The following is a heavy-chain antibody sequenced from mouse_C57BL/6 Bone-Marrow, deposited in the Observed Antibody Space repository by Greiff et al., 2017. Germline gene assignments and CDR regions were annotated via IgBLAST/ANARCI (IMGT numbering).Heavy chain of an antibody. CDR2: IYPRSGNT. D-gene: IGHD1-1*01. CDR3: ARDYGSPFAY. Sequence: VQLQQSGAELARPGASVKLSCKASGYTFTSYGISWVKQRTGQGLEWIGEIYPRSGNTYYNEKFKGKATLTADKSSSTAYMELRSLTSEASAVYFCARDYGSPFAYWGQGTLVTVSA. V-gene: IGHV1-81*01. CDR1: GYTFTSYG. J-gene: IGHJ3*01.